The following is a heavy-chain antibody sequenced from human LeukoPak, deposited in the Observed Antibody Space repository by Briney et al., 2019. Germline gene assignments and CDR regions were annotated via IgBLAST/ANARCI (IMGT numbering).Heavy chain of an antibody. V-gene: IGHV3-30*04. CDR3: AKGEAVAGIDAFDI. CDR1: GFTFSSYA. J-gene: IGHJ3*02. D-gene: IGHD6-19*01. CDR2: ISYDGGNE. Sequence: PGGSLRLSCAASGFTFSSYAVHWVRQAPGKGLEWVAVISYDGGNEYLADSVKGRFTISRDNSKNTLYLQMNSLRAEDTAVYYCAKGEAVAGIDAFDIWGQGTMVTVSS.